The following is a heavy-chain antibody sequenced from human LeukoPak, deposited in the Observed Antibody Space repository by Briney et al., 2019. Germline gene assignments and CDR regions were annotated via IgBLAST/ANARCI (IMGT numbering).Heavy chain of an antibody. CDR3: VSGTAPRSYYWYYMDV. Sequence: SETLSLTCTVSGVSMGSGAHYWSWIRQPPGKGLEWIGYIWHSGSTNYNPSLKSRVTMSVDTFKNQVSLKLTSVTAADTAAYCCVSGTAPRSYYWYYMDVWGKGTAVTVSS. CDR2: IWHSGST. CDR1: GVSMGSGAHY. J-gene: IGHJ6*03. D-gene: IGHD2-8*01. V-gene: IGHV4-61*08.